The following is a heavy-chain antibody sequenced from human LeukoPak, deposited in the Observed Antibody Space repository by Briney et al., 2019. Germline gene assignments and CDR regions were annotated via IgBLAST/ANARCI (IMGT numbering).Heavy chain of an antibody. V-gene: IGHV3-30*09. J-gene: IGHJ4*02. CDR2: ISSDGNSK. Sequence: GGSLRLSCAASGFSFSSYSIHWVRQAPGKGLEWVAVISSDGNSKNFALSVKGRFAISRDNSKNTLYLQMNSLRAEDTAVYYCAKDWNHMSLDYWGQGTLVTVSS. CDR3: AKDWNHMSLDY. CDR1: GFSFSSYS. D-gene: IGHD1-14*01.